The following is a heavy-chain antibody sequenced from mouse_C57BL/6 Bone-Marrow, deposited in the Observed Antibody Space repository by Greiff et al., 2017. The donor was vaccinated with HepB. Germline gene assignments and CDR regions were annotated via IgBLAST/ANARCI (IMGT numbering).Heavy chain of an antibody. CDR3: ARADGGSSSWFAY. J-gene: IGHJ3*01. D-gene: IGHD1-1*01. CDR2: SRNKANDYTT. CDR1: GFTFSDFY. V-gene: IGHV7-1*01. Sequence: EVMLVESGGGLVQSGRSLRLSCATSGFTFSDFYMEWVRQAPGKGLEWIAASRNKANDYTTEYSASVKGRFIVSRDTSQRILYLQVNALRAEDTAMYYCARADGGSSSWFAYWGQGTLVTVSA.